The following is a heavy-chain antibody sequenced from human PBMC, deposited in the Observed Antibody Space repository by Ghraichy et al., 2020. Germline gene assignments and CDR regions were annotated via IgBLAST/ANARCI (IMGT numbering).Heavy chain of an antibody. CDR1: GGSISSSSYY. D-gene: IGHD3-10*01. J-gene: IGHJ4*02. CDR3: ARHPVQYYYGSGSYFITDY. V-gene: IGHV4-39*01. CDR2: IYYSGST. Sequence: SETLSLTCTVSGGSISSSSYYWGWIRQPPGKGLEWIGSIYYSGSTYYNPSLKSRVTISVDTSKNQFSLKLSSVTAADTAVYYCARHPVQYYYGSGSYFITDYWGQGTLVTVSS.